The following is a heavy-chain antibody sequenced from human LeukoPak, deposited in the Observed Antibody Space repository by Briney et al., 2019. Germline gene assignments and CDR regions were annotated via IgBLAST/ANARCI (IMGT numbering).Heavy chain of an antibody. D-gene: IGHD3-16*01. CDR2: IYYSGST. CDR1: GGSISSSRYY. V-gene: IGHV4-39*01. CDR3: ARFAFGGVNFDY. J-gene: IGHJ4*02. Sequence: PSETLSLTCTVSGGSISSSRYYWGWIRQPPGKGLEWFGSIYYSGSTYYNPSLKSRVTISVDTSKNQFSLKLSSVTAADTAVYYCARFAFGGVNFDYWGQGTLVTVSS.